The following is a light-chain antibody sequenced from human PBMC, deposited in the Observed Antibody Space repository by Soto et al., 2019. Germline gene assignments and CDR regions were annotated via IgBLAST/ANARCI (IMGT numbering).Light chain of an antibody. CDR3: QQYGSSPRT. Sequence: ENVLTQSPGTLSLSPGERATLSCRASQTVSSSNLAWYQQKPGQAPKVLIYGASSRATGIPDRFSGSGSGTDFTLTISRLEPEDFAVYYCQQYGSSPRTFGQGTKVDIK. CDR2: GAS. V-gene: IGKV3-20*01. CDR1: QTVSSSN. J-gene: IGKJ1*01.